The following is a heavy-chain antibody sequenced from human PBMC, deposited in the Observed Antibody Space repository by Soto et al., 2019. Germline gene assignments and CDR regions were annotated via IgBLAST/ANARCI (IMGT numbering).Heavy chain of an antibody. J-gene: IGHJ4*01. CDR3: ARGVLH. V-gene: IGHV4-31*03. CDR2: ISYSGST. Sequence: QVQLQESGPGLVQPSQTLSLTCTVSGGSISSGGYYWSWIRQHAGTGLEWIGHISYSGSTYYITSLKSRVTISVDTSSNQFSLIVNSVTAADTAMYYCARGVLHWGQGTLVTVSS. CDR1: GGSISSGGYY.